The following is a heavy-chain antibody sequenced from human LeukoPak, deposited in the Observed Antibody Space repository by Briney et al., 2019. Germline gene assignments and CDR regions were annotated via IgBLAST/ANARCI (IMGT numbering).Heavy chain of an antibody. V-gene: IGHV3-23*01. D-gene: IGHD3-10*01. Sequence: GGSLRLSVAASGFTFSSYAMTWVGQSPGKGREWCSTISSSGGTTYSADSVKGRFTIYRDNSKNTLYLQMNSLRAEDTALYYCAKSPRGSRIDYWGQGTLVTVSS. CDR1: GFTFSSYA. CDR2: ISSSGGTT. J-gene: IGHJ4*02. CDR3: AKSPRGSRIDY.